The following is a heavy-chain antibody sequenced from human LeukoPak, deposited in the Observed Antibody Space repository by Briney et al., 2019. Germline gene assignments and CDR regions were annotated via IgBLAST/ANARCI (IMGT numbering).Heavy chain of an antibody. CDR3: ATPGRPHCCHPSNYYYGMDV. CDR1: GYTFTSYD. J-gene: IGHJ6*02. D-gene: IGHD2-21*02. Sequence: ASVKVSCKASGYTFTSYDINWVRQATGQGLEWMGRMNPNSGNTGYAQKFQGRVTMTRNTSISTAYMELSSLRSEDTAVYYCATPGRPHCCHPSNYYYGMDVWGQGTTVTVSS. V-gene: IGHV1-8*01. CDR2: MNPNSGNT.